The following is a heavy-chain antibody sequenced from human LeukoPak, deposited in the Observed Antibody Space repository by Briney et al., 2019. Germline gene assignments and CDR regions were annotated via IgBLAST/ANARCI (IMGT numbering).Heavy chain of an antibody. CDR3: TRESGAFSPFGF. Sequence: SETLSLTCDVSGGSIMTTNWWSWVRQPPNKGLEWIGEVHLSGATNYNPSLESRVTMSIDTSKNHLSLELTYVTAADTAMYYCTRESGAFSPFGFWGQGTLVTVSS. CDR1: GGSIMTTNW. J-gene: IGHJ4*02. CDR2: VHLSGAT. D-gene: IGHD1-26*01. V-gene: IGHV4-4*02.